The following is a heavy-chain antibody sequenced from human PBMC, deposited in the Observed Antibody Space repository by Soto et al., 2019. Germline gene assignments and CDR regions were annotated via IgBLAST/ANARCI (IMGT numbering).Heavy chain of an antibody. CDR2: IYYSGST. Sequence: QVQLQESGPGLVKPSQTLSLTCTVSGGSISSGGYYWSWIRQHPGKGLEWIGYIYYSGSTYYNPSLRSRVTISGDPSKNQFSLKLSSVTAAGTAVYYCAGIYSGSPGGTLRYWGQGTRVTVSS. J-gene: IGHJ4*02. CDR3: AGIYSGSPGGTLRY. D-gene: IGHD1-26*01. CDR1: GGSISSGGYY. V-gene: IGHV4-31*03.